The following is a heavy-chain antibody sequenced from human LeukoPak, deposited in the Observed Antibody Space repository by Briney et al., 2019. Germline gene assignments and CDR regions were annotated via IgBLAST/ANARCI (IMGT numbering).Heavy chain of an antibody. CDR3: ARGVKLKYFDY. D-gene: IGHD2-15*01. Sequence: GGSLRLSCAASGYTFTSYAMHWVRQAPGQRLEWMGWINAGNGNTKYSQKFQGRVTITRDTSASTAYMELSSLRSEDTAVYYCARGVKLKYFDYWGQGTLVTVSS. CDR1: GYTFTSYA. J-gene: IGHJ4*02. V-gene: IGHV1-3*01. CDR2: INAGNGNT.